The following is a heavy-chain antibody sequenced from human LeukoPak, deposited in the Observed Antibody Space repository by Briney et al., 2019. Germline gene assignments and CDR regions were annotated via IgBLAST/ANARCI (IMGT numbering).Heavy chain of an antibody. V-gene: IGHV3-30*12. Sequence: GGSLRLSCAASGFTFSSYGMHWVRQAPGKGLEWVAVISYDGSNKYYADSVKGRFTISRDNSRNTLSLQMNSLRVEDTAVYYCAVAGSGTFDIWGQGTVVIVSS. CDR1: GFTFSSYG. D-gene: IGHD3-10*01. J-gene: IGHJ3*02. CDR3: AVAGSGTFDI. CDR2: ISYDGSNK.